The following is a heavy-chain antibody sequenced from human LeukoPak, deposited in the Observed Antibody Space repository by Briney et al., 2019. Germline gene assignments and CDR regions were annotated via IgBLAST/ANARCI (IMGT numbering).Heavy chain of an antibody. J-gene: IGHJ4*02. Sequence: PGGSLRLSCAASGFTFSSYAMSWVRQAPGKGLEWVSTISGSGGSTYYADSVKGRFTISRDNSKNTLYLQMNSLRPGDTAAYFCANRGVIDFLTGYYYYFDYWGQGTLVIVSS. D-gene: IGHD3-9*01. CDR3: ANRGVIDFLTGYYYYFDY. V-gene: IGHV3-23*01. CDR1: GFTFSSYA. CDR2: ISGSGGST.